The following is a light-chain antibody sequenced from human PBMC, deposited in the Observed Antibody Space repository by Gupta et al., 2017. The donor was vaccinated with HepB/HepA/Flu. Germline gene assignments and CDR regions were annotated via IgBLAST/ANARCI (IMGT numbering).Light chain of an antibody. J-gene: IGKJ3*01. CDR2: SAS. Sequence: DIQLTQSPSSLSASVGDRVTITCRASQSIRDYLNWYQQRPGQAPKLLIYSASSLQSGVPPRFSGSGSGTDFTLTISGLQPEDFGTYYCQQSYRAPPFTFGPGTKVDIK. CDR3: QQSYRAPPFT. CDR1: QSIRDY. V-gene: IGKV1-39*01.